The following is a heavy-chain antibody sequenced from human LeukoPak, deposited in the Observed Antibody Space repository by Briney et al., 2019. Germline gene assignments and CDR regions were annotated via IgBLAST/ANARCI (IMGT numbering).Heavy chain of an antibody. D-gene: IGHD3-10*01. CDR2: MSYDGSNK. Sequence: PGGSLRLSCAASGFTFSTYDMHWVRQAPGKGLEWVAVMSYDGSNKNYADSVKGRFTISRDNSKNTLYLQMNSLRVEDAAVYYCAKERRFKYMDVWGKGTTVTVSS. CDR1: GFTFSTYD. CDR3: AKERRFKYMDV. J-gene: IGHJ6*03. V-gene: IGHV3-30*18.